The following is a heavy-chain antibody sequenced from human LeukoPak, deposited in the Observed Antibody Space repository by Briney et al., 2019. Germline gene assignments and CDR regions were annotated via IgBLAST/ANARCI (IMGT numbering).Heavy chain of an antibody. CDR1: GYTFTGYY. CDR2: INPNSGGT. CDR3: ARDSHYYDSSGYYRFGYDY. D-gene: IGHD3-22*01. Sequence: ASVKVSCKASGYTFTGYYMHWVRQAPGQGLEWMGWINPNSGGTNYAQKFQGRVTMTRDTSISTAYMELSRLRSDGTAVYYCARDSHYYDSSGYYRFGYDYWGQGTLVTVSS. V-gene: IGHV1-2*02. J-gene: IGHJ4*02.